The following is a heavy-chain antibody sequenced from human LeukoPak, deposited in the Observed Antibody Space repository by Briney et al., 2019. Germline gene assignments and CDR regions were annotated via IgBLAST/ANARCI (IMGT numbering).Heavy chain of an antibody. CDR2: IYYSGST. V-gene: IGHV4-59*01. CDR1: GGSFSSYY. J-gene: IGHJ3*02. D-gene: IGHD3-22*01. Sequence: PSETLSLTCTVSGGSFSSYYWSWIRQPPGRGLEWIWYIYYSGSTNYNPSLKSRVTISVYTSKNQFSLKLSSVTAADTAVYYCARGDDSCGYYYEGAFDIWGQGTMVTVSS. CDR3: ARGDDSCGYYYEGAFDI.